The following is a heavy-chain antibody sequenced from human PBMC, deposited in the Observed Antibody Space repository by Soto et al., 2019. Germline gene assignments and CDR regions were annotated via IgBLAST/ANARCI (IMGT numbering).Heavy chain of an antibody. J-gene: IGHJ4*02. Sequence: GESLKISCKGSGYSFTSYWIGWVRQMPGKGLEWMGIIYPGDSDTRYSPSFQGQVTISADKSISTAYLQWSSLKASDTAMYYCARLAEKGNSGLTFFDYWGQGTLVTVSS. D-gene: IGHD4-4*01. V-gene: IGHV5-51*01. CDR3: ARLAEKGNSGLTFFDY. CDR2: IYPGDSDT. CDR1: GYSFTSYW.